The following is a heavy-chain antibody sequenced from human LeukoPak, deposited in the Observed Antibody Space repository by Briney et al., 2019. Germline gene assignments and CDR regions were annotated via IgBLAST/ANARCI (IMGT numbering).Heavy chain of an antibody. CDR1: GFTFSSYA. Sequence: QTGGSLRPSCAASGFTFSSYAMSWVRQAPGRGLEWVSAISGSGGSTYYADSVKGRFTISRDNSKNTLYLQMNSLRAEDTAVYYCAKRGTMVRGVMGRTFDYWGQGTLVTVSS. V-gene: IGHV3-23*01. D-gene: IGHD3-10*01. CDR3: AKRGTMVRGVMGRTFDY. J-gene: IGHJ4*02. CDR2: ISGSGGST.